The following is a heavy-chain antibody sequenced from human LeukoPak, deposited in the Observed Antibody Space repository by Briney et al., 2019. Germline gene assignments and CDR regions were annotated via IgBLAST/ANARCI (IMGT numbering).Heavy chain of an antibody. CDR1: GFNFRYFW. J-gene: IGHJ4*02. Sequence: PGGSLRLSCLGSGFNFRYFWMSWVRQAPGKGLEWVANINHDGRETYYADSVKGRFIISRDNAKDSLYLQMNSLRAEDAAVYYCAKDLYYYGSGSPLDYWGQGTLVTVSS. V-gene: IGHV3-7*01. CDR2: INHDGRET. CDR3: AKDLYYYGSGSPLDY. D-gene: IGHD3-10*01.